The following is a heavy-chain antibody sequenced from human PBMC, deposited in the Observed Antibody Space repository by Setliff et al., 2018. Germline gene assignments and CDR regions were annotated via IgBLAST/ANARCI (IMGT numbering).Heavy chain of an antibody. CDR3: ARESRYYYDNLGTLDY. J-gene: IGHJ4*02. D-gene: IGHD3-22*01. V-gene: IGHV4-38-2*02. Sequence: SETLSLTCTVSGYSISSGYIWGWIRQPPGKGLEWVGNIGHTGSTNYNPSLKSRLTISRDTPKNQFSLKLSSVTAADTAVYYCARESRYYYDNLGTLDYWGQGTLVTVSS. CDR2: IGHTGST. CDR1: GYSISSGYI.